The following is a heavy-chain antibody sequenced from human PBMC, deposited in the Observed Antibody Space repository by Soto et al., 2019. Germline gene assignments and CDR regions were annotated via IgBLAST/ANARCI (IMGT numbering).Heavy chain of an antibody. V-gene: IGHV3-9*01. CDR1: GFTFDDYA. CDR3: AKAVVGVPGTFWYFDF. J-gene: IGHJ2*01. Sequence: GGSLRLSCAASGFTFDDYAMRWVRQAPGKGLEWVSGISWNSGSIGYADSVKGRFTISRDNAKNSLYLQMNSLRAEDTALYYCAKAVVGVPGTFWYFDFWGRGTLVTVSS. CDR2: ISWNSGSI. D-gene: IGHD6-19*01.